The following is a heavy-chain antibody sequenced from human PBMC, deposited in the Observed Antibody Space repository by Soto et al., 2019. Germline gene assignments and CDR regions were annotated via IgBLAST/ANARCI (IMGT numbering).Heavy chain of an antibody. V-gene: IGHV3-23*01. CDR3: AKDSATFGRFDY. D-gene: IGHD3-3*01. CDR2: ISGSGDST. J-gene: IGHJ4*02. CDR1: GFTFSNHG. Sequence: EVQLLESGGGLVQPGGSLRLSCAASGFTFSNHGVSWVRQPPGKGLEWVSLISGSGDSTYYADSVKGRFTISRDNSKNTLYLQMNSLRDEETAVYYCAKDSATFGRFDYWGKRTLVTVSS.